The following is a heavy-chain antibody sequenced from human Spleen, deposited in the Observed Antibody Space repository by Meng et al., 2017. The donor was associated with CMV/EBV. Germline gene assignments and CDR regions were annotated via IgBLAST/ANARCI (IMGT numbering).Heavy chain of an antibody. CDR3: VRGWQQLAFDY. J-gene: IGHJ4*02. CDR2: ISYDGSNK. Sequence: LSCAASGFTFSSYAMHWVRQAPGKGLEWVAVISYDGSNKYYADSAKGRFTISRDNSKNTLYLQMNSLRAEDTALYYCVRGWQQLAFDYWGQGTLVTVSS. V-gene: IGHV3-30-3*01. CDR1: GFTFSSYA. D-gene: IGHD6-13*01.